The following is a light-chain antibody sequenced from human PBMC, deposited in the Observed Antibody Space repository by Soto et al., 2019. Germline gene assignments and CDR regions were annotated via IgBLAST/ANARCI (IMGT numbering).Light chain of an antibody. CDR1: QSLLHSNGYNY. Sequence: DIVMTQSPLSLPVTPGEPASISCRSSQSLLHSNGYNYLDWYLQKPGQSPQLLIYLGSNRASGVPDRFSGSGSGTDFTLKISRVEAEDVGVYYCMQALQIVGNTFGQGTRLEIK. J-gene: IGKJ5*01. CDR3: MQALQIVGNT. CDR2: LGS. V-gene: IGKV2-28*01.